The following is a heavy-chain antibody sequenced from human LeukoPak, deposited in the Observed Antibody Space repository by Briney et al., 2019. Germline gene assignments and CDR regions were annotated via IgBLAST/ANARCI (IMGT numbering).Heavy chain of an antibody. CDR2: ISGSASSVSST. D-gene: IGHD3-10*02. Sequence: GGSLRLSCAASGFTFSSYSMSWVRQAPGKGLEWVSAISGSASSVSSTYYADSVKGRFTISRDNSKNTLYLQMNSLRAEDTAVYYCAELGITMIGGVWGKGTTVTVSS. CDR3: AELGITMIGGV. V-gene: IGHV3-23*01. CDR1: GFTFSSYS. J-gene: IGHJ6*04.